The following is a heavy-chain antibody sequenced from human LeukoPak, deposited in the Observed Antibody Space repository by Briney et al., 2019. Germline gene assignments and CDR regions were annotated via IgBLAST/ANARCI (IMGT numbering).Heavy chain of an antibody. CDR1: GGSISSSSYY. D-gene: IGHD3-10*01. Sequence: SETLSLTCTVSGGSISSSSYYWGWIRQPPGKGLEWIGSIYYSGSTYYNPSLKSRVTISVDTSKNQFSLKLSSVTAADTAAYYCARHVGIGSYFDYWVQGTLVTVSS. CDR2: IYYSGST. J-gene: IGHJ4*02. CDR3: ARHVGIGSYFDY. V-gene: IGHV4-39*01.